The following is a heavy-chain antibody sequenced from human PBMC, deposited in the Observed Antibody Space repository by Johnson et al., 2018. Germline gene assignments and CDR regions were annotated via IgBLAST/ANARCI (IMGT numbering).Heavy chain of an antibody. J-gene: IGHJ3*01. V-gene: IGHV3-30*18. CDR2: ISYDGSNK. D-gene: IGHD1-7*01. CDR3: AKCGGGERNWNSVLDAFDS. Sequence: QVQLVQSGGGVVQXGRSLRLSCAASGFTFSSYDVYWVRPAPGKGLEWVAVISYDGSNKYYADSVKGRFTISRDNSKNTLYLQMNSLRAEGTAVFYCAKCGGGERNWNSVLDAFDSWGKGKMATVSS. CDR1: GFTFSSYD.